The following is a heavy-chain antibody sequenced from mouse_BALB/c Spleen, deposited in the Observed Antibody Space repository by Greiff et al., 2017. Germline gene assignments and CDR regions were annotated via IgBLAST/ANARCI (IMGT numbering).Heavy chain of an antibody. J-gene: IGHJ3*01. Sequence: LQQPGSELVRPGASVKLSCKASGYTFTSYWMHWVKQRPGQGLEWIGNIYPGSGSTNYDEKFKSKATLTVDTSSSTAYMQLSSLTSEDSAVYYCTEGGWFAYWGQGTLVTVSA. CDR2: IYPGSGST. CDR1: GYTFTSYW. V-gene: IGHV1S22*01. CDR3: TEGGWFAY.